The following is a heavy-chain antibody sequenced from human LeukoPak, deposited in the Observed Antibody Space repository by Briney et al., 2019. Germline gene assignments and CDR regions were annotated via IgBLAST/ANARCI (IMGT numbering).Heavy chain of an antibody. V-gene: IGHV3-30*18. CDR1: GFTFSNFA. D-gene: IGHD4-17*01. J-gene: IGHJ5*02. Sequence: GGSLRLSCAASGFTFSNFAMPWVRQAPGKGLDWVAVTSFAGSSRCYADSVKGRFTISRDNSKNTLYLQMNSLRAEDTAVYYCAKDQSATVTAWGQGTLVTVSS. CDR3: AKDQSATVTA. CDR2: TSFAGSSR.